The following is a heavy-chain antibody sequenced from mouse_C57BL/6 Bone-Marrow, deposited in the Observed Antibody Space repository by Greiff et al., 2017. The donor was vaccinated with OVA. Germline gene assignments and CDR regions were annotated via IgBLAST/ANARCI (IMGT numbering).Heavy chain of an antibody. Sequence: VQLKESGAELVRPGASVKLSCTASGFNIKDDYMHWVQQRPEQGLEWIGWIDPENGDTEYASKFQGKATITADTSSNTAYLQLSSLTSEDTAVYYCTSIYYGNDWGQGTTLTVSS. V-gene: IGHV14-4*01. CDR2: IDPENGDT. CDR1: GFNIKDDY. J-gene: IGHJ2*01. D-gene: IGHD2-1*01. CDR3: TSIYYGND.